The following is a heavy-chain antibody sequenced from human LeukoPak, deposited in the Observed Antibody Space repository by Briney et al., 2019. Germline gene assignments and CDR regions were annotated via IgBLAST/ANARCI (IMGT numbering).Heavy chain of an antibody. CDR1: GYTFTSYD. Sequence: GASVKVSCKASGYTFTSYDINWVRQATGQGLEWMGWMNPNSGNTGYAQKFQGRVTMTRNTSISTAYMELSSLRSEDTAVYYCARVTYSRSSISLDGFDIWGQGTMVTVSS. V-gene: IGHV1-8*01. D-gene: IGHD6-6*01. CDR2: MNPNSGNT. J-gene: IGHJ3*02. CDR3: ARVTYSRSSISLDGFDI.